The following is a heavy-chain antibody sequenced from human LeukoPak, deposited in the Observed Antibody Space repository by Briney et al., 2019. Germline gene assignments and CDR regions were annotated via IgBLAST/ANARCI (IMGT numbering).Heavy chain of an antibody. D-gene: IGHD5-18*01. Sequence: ASVKVSCKASGYTFTGYYMHWVRQAPGPGLEWMGWINPNSGGTNYAQKFQGRVTMTRDTSISTAYMELSRLRSDDTAVYYCAREGQLWPSFDYWGQGTLVTVSS. CDR1: GYTFTGYY. J-gene: IGHJ4*02. V-gene: IGHV1-2*02. CDR2: INPNSGGT. CDR3: AREGQLWPSFDY.